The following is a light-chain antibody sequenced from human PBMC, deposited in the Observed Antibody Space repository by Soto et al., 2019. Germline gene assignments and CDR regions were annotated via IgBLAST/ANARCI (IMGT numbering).Light chain of an antibody. J-gene: IGKJ1*01. Sequence: DIVLTQSPATLSLSPGERATLSCRASQSVSRYLAWYQQKPGQAPRLLIYGASSRATGIPDRFSGSGSGTDFILTISRLEPEDFAVFYCQQYGRSPWTFGQGTKVDIK. CDR1: QSVSRY. V-gene: IGKV3-20*01. CDR3: QQYGRSPWT. CDR2: GAS.